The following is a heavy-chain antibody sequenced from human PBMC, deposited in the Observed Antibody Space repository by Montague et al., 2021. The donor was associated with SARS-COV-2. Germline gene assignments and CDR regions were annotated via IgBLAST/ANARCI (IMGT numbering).Heavy chain of an antibody. J-gene: IGHJ4*02. CDR2: MTHSGTI. CDR1: GDSFSSHS. Sequence: SETLSLTCAIYGDSFSSHSWSWVRQAPGKGLEWTGKMTHSGTINYNPSLARRVTVSLDPSKNQFSLKINSVTAADTALYYCVVLDYDVLTGYIAFWGQGSPVTVSS. D-gene: IGHD3-9*01. CDR3: VVLDYDVLTGYIAF. V-gene: IGHV4-34*01.